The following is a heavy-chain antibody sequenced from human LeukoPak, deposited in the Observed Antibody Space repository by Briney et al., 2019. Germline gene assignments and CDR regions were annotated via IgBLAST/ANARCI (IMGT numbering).Heavy chain of an antibody. J-gene: IGHJ3*02. V-gene: IGHV5-51*01. CDR2: IYPGDSDT. Sequence: GESLKISCKGSGYSFTSYWIGWVRQMPGKGLEWMGIIYPGDSDTRYSPSFQGQVTISADKSISTAYLQWSSLKASDTAMYYCARHEPPPYSSSWYSGADAFDIWGQGTMVTVSS. D-gene: IGHD6-13*01. CDR3: ARHEPPPYSSSWYSGADAFDI. CDR1: GYSFTSYW.